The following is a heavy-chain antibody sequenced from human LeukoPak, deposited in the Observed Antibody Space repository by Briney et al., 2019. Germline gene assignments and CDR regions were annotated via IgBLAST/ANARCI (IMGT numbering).Heavy chain of an antibody. Sequence: PSETLPLTCAVYNGSFSGYYWGWVRQPPGKGLEWIGEINHSGSTNYNPSLKSRVTISVDTSRNQFSLKLRSVTAADTSVYYCASRTRYSSSAGGDYWGQGILVTVSS. J-gene: IGHJ4*02. CDR2: INHSGST. CDR1: NGSFSGYY. D-gene: IGHD6-6*01. V-gene: IGHV4-34*01. CDR3: ASRTRYSSSAGGDY.